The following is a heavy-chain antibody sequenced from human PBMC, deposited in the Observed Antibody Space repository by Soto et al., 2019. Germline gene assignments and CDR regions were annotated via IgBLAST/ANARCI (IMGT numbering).Heavy chain of an antibody. CDR3: TTRGGH. CDR1: GFSFNDAW. Sequence: VQLVESGGGLVKPGGSLRLSCAASGFSFNDAWMSWVRQAPGKGLEWVGRVKSKADGGTTDYAAPVNGRFIVSRDDLQNRLYLEMSSLRIEDSGVYFCTTRGGHWGQGALVTVSS. V-gene: IGHV3-15*01. CDR2: VKSKADGGTT. J-gene: IGHJ4*02.